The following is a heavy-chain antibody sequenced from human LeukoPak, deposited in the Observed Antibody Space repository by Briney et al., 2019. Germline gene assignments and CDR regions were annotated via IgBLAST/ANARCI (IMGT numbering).Heavy chain of an antibody. CDR3: ARDRHERWLQFHAAFDI. CDR1: GGTFSSYA. Sequence: ASVKVSCKASGGTFSSYAISWVRQAPGQGLEWMGRIIPIFGTANYAQKFQGRVTITTDESTSTAYMELSSLRSEDTAVYYCARDRHERWLQFHAAFDIWGQGTMVTVSS. CDR2: IIPIFGTA. J-gene: IGHJ3*02. D-gene: IGHD5-24*01. V-gene: IGHV1-69*05.